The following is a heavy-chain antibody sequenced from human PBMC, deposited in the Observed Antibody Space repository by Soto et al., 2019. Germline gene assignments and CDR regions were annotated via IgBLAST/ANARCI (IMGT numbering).Heavy chain of an antibody. Sequence: PGGSLRLSCAASGFTFSSYAMHWVRQAPGKGLEWVAVISYDGSNKYYADSVKGRFTISRDNSKNTLYLQMNSLRAEDTAVYYCARDVPYCTNGVCYSTNWFDPWGQGTLVTVSS. CDR2: ISYDGSNK. D-gene: IGHD2-8*01. CDR1: GFTFSSYA. V-gene: IGHV3-30-3*01. CDR3: ARDVPYCTNGVCYSTNWFDP. J-gene: IGHJ5*02.